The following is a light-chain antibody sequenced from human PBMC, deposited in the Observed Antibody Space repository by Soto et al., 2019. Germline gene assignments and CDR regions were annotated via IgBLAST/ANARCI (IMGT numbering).Light chain of an antibody. J-gene: IGLJ2*01. Sequence: QSVLTQPPSASGSPGQSVTISCTGTSSDVGGYKYVSWYQQHPGKGPKLMIYEVTKRPSGVPDRFSGSKSGNTASLTVSGLQAEDEADYYCSSYTSSSTLGHVVFGGGTKLTVL. CDR2: EVT. CDR1: SSDVGGYKY. CDR3: SSYTSSSTLGHVV. V-gene: IGLV2-8*01.